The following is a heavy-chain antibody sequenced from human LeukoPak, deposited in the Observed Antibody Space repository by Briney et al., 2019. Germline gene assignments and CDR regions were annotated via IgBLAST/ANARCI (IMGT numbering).Heavy chain of an antibody. D-gene: IGHD2-2*01. CDR1: GYTFTVYY. Sequence: RASVTVSFKASGYTFTVYYIHWVRQAPGQGLEWMGWVNPNNGGTIYAQKLQGRVTMTRDTSISTAYMELSGLRSDDTAVYYCARGFQLPHPLEDWLDPWGQGTLVTVSS. CDR3: ARGFQLPHPLEDWLDP. CDR2: VNPNNGGT. V-gene: IGHV1-2*02. J-gene: IGHJ5*02.